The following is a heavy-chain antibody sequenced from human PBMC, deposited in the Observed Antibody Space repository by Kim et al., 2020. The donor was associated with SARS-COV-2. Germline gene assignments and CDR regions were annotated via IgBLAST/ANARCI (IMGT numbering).Heavy chain of an antibody. CDR3: ARSSTVTPTGYFQL. D-gene: IGHD4-17*01. J-gene: IGHJ1*01. Sequence: SPSFQSQVTISADKSISTAYLQWSSLKASDTAMYYCARSSTVTPTGYFQLWGQGTLVTVSS. V-gene: IGHV5-51*01.